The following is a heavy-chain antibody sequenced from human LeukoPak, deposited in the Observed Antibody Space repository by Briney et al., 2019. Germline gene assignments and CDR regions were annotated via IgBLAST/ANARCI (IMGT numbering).Heavy chain of an antibody. CDR3: ARRYSDYYD. J-gene: IGHJ4*01. CDR2: IYYSGSI. D-gene: IGHD3-16*01. CDR1: GGSISSSSYY. Sequence: SETLSLTCTVSGGSISSSSYYWGWIRQPPGKGLQWIGNIYYSGSIYYNVSLKSRVTISLDTSKNQFSLKLTSVTAADTAMYYCARRYSDYYDWGHGNLVTVSS. V-gene: IGHV4-39*07.